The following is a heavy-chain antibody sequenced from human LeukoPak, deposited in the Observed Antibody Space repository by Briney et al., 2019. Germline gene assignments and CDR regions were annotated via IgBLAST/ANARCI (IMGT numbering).Heavy chain of an antibody. J-gene: IGHJ4*02. V-gene: IGHV4-39*07. CDR1: GGSISSSSYY. CDR2: IYHSGST. Sequence: SETLSLTCIVSGGSISSSSYYWGWIRQPPGKGLEWIGSIYHSGSTYYNPSLKSRVTISVDTSKNQFSLKLRSVTAADTAVYYCARMAHYEILTDYFLGDYWGQGTLVTVSS. CDR3: ARMAHYEILTDYFLGDY. D-gene: IGHD3-9*01.